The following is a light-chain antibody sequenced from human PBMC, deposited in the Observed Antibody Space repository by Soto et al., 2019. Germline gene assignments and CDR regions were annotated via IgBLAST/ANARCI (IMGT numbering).Light chain of an antibody. V-gene: IGLV1-47*01. CDR2: RNN. J-gene: IGLJ3*02. CDR1: SSNIGTNN. Sequence: QSVLTQPPSASGTPGQRVTISCSGSSSNIGTNNVHWFQQFQGTAPNLLIYRNNRRPSGVPDRFSGSKSGTSASLAISGLRSEDEADYYCAAWDDSLSAWVFGGGTKLTV. CDR3: AAWDDSLSAWV.